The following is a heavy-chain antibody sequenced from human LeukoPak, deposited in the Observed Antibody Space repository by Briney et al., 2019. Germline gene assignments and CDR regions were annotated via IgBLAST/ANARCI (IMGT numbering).Heavy chain of an antibody. D-gene: IGHD2-21*02. V-gene: IGHV3-23*01. J-gene: IGHJ4*02. CDR3: ARGLPGRDTFDY. CDR1: GFTFNNYA. Sequence: GGSLRLSCAASGFTFNNYAMSWVRQAPGKGLEWVSALSGSADGIYYADSVKGRFTISRDNSQNTLYLQMNSLRAEDTAVYYCARGLPGRDTFDYWGQGTLVTVSS. CDR2: LSGSADGI.